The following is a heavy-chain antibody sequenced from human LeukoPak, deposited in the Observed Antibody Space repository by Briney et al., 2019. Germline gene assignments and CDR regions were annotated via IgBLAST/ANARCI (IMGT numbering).Heavy chain of an antibody. Sequence: GGSLRLSCAASGFTFSDYSLNWVRQAPGKGLEWISYIGIDSGNTNYADSVKGRFTISGDKAKNSLYLQMSSLRVEDTAVYYCARDYKYAFDNWGQGTLVTVSS. J-gene: IGHJ4*02. V-gene: IGHV3-48*01. D-gene: IGHD5-24*01. CDR3: ARDYKYAFDN. CDR1: GFTFSDYS. CDR2: IGIDSGNT.